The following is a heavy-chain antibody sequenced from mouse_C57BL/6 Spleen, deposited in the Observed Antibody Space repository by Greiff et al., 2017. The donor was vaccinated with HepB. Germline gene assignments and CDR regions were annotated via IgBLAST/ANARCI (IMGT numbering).Heavy chain of an antibody. J-gene: IGHJ2*01. CDR1: GYTFTSYD. Sequence: QVQLQQSGPELVKPGASVKLSCKASGYTFTSYDINWVKQRPGQGLEWIGWIYPRDGSTKYNEKFKGKATLTVDTSSSTAYMELHSLTSEDSAVYFCARMDNYDYDGGDYWGQGTTLTVSS. D-gene: IGHD2-4*01. V-gene: IGHV1-85*01. CDR2: IYPRDGST. CDR3: ARMDNYDYDGGDY.